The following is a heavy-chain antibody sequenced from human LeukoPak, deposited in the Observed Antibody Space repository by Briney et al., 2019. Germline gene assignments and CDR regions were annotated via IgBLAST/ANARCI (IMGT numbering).Heavy chain of an antibody. Sequence: GGSLRLSCAASGFTFSSYSMNWVRQAPGKGLEWVSSISSSISYIYYTDSVKGRFTLSRDNAKKSLYLQMNSLRAEDTAVYYCARAPHPYCSGGNCIYFDYWGQGTLVTVSS. V-gene: IGHV3-21*01. CDR1: GFTFSSYS. D-gene: IGHD2-15*01. J-gene: IGHJ4*02. CDR3: ARAPHPYCSGGNCIYFDY. CDR2: ISSSISYI.